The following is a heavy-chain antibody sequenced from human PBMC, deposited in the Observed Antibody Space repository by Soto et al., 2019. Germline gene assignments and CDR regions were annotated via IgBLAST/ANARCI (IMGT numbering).Heavy chain of an antibody. CDR1: GGSISSGDYY. D-gene: IGHD2-15*01. Sequence: SETLSLTCTVSGGSISSGDYYWSWIRQPPGKGLEWIGYTYYSGSTYYNPSLKSRVTISVDTSKNQFSLKLSSVTAADTAVYYCARDLGYCSGGSCSLRNWFDPWGQGTLVTVSS. J-gene: IGHJ5*02. CDR2: TYYSGST. CDR3: ARDLGYCSGGSCSLRNWFDP. V-gene: IGHV4-30-4*01.